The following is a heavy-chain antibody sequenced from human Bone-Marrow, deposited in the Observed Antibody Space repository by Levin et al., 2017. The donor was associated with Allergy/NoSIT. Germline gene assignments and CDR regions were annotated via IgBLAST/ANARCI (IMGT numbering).Heavy chain of an antibody. J-gene: IGHJ3*01. CDR2: IYWDDDT. Sequence: SGPTLVKPTQTLTLTCAFSGFSLTATAEGVAWIRQPPGKALEWLALIYWDDDTRYNASLKNRLTLTKDTSKRQVVLTMTNMDPVDTATSYCAHVSRWTRGDAFDFWGHGTLVTVSA. D-gene: IGHD4-23*01. CDR1: GFSLTATAEG. CDR3: AHVSRWTRGDAFDF. V-gene: IGHV2-5*02.